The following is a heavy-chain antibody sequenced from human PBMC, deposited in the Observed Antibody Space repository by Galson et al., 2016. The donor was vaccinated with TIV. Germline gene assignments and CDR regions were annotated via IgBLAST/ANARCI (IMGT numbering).Heavy chain of an antibody. D-gene: IGHD1/OR15-1a*01. V-gene: IGHV4-38-2*01. Sequence: SETLSLTCAVSGYSISTGYYWGWIRQPPGKGLEWIGSVYHTGNTYYNPSLKSRVAIFVDTSKTHFSLKVNSVTAADTALYYCARHTSDWDKRVDYWGQGILVTVSS. J-gene: IGHJ4*02. CDR3: ARHTSDWDKRVDY. CDR2: VYHTGNT. CDR1: GYSISTGYY.